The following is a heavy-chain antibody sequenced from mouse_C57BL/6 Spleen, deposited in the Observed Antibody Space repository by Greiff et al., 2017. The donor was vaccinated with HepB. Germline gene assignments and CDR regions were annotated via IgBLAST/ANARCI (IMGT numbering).Heavy chain of an antibody. D-gene: IGHD1-2*01. CDR3: ASKTTAYV. V-gene: IGHV1-50*01. CDR1: GYTFTSYW. CDR2: IDPSDSYT. Sequence: QVQLKQPGAELVKPGASVKLSCKASGYTFTSYWMQWVKQRPGQGLECIGEIDPSDSYTNYNQKFKGKATLTVDTSSSTAYMQLSSLTSEDSAVYYCASKTTAYVWGTGTTVTVSS. J-gene: IGHJ1*03.